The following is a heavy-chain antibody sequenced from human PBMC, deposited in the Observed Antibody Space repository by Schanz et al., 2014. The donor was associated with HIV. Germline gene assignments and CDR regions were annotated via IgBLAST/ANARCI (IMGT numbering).Heavy chain of an antibody. J-gene: IGHJ4*02. V-gene: IGHV3-48*02. Sequence: EVQLVESGGGLVQPGGSLRLSCAVSGFTFSSYSMNWVRQAPGKGLEWVSYISSSSTTIYYADSVKGRFTISRDNAKNSLYLQMNSLRDEDTAVYYCARGATTYSSGYYYPDYWGQGILVTASS. CDR3: ARGATTYSSGYYYPDY. CDR1: GFTFSSYS. D-gene: IGHD3-22*01. CDR2: ISSSSTTI.